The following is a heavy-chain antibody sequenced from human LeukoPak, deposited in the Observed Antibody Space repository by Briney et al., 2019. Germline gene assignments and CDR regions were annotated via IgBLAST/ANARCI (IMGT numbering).Heavy chain of an antibody. Sequence: ASVKVSCKASGYTFTGYYMHWVRQAPGQGLEWMGWINPSSGGTNYAQKFQGRVSMTRDTSIRTAHIQLSRLRSDDTAVYYCARSPHILTGENFDYWGQGTLLTVSS. V-gene: IGHV1-2*02. D-gene: IGHD3-9*01. J-gene: IGHJ4*02. CDR1: GYTFTGYY. CDR2: INPSSGGT. CDR3: ARSPHILTGENFDY.